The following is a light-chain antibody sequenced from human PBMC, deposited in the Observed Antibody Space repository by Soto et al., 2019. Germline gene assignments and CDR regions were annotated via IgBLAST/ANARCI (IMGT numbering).Light chain of an antibody. CDR3: NSYRTVSTYV. V-gene: IGLV2-14*01. J-gene: IGLJ1*01. Sequence: QSVLTQPASVSGSPGQSITIACTGTSSDIGGYNFVSWYQQHPGKAPKLLIYDVGNRPSGVSIRFSGSKSGNTASLTISGLQAEDEAHYYCNSYRTVSTYVFGPGTKLTVL. CDR1: SSDIGGYNF. CDR2: DVG.